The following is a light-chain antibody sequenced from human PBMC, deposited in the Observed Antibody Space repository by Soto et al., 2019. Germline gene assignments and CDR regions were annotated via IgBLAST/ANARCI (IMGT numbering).Light chain of an antibody. CDR1: SSNIETNY. CDR3: AAWDGSLSRWV. V-gene: IGLV1-47*01. J-gene: IGLJ3*02. Sequence: QSVLTQPPSASGTPGQRVTISCSGSSSNIETNYVYWYQQLPGTAPKVLIYRNNQRPSRVPDRFSASKSGTSASLAISGLRSEDDADYYCAAWDGSLSRWVFGGGTKLTVL. CDR2: RNN.